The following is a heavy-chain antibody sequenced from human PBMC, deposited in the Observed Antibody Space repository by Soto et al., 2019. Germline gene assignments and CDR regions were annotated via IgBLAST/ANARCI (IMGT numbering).Heavy chain of an antibody. J-gene: IGHJ6*02. CDR1: SGSISSGNW. CDR3: ARLGNWNDHYYYGMDV. V-gene: IGHV4-4*02. D-gene: IGHD1-20*01. CDR2: IYRSGST. Sequence: PSETLSLTCAVSSGSISSGNWWNWVRQPPGKGLEWIGEIYRSGSTNYNPSLKSRVTISVDTSKNQFSLKLSSVTAADTAVYYCARLGNWNDHYYYGMDVWGQGTTVTVSS.